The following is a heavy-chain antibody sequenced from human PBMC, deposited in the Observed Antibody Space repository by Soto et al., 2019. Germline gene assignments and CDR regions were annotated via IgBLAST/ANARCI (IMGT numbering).Heavy chain of an antibody. CDR1: GYTFTSYG. Sequence: GASVKVSCKASGYTFTSYGISWVRQAPGQGLEWMGWISAYNGNTNYNPSLMSRVTLSVDTSKNQFSLSLTSVTAADTAMYYCARHDPGGYFRHWGQGTLVTVSS. D-gene: IGHD3-16*01. CDR3: ARHDPGGYFRH. CDR2: ISAYNGNT. J-gene: IGHJ1*01. V-gene: IGHV1-18*01.